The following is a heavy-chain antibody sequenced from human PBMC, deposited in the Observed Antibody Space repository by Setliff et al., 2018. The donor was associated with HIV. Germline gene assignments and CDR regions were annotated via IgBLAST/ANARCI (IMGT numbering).Heavy chain of an antibody. CDR1: GFTFSSYS. CDR2: ISSSSSYI. V-gene: IGHV3-21*01. Sequence: LRLSCAASGFTFSSYSMNWVRQAPGKGLEWVSSISSSSSYIYYADSVKGRFTISRDNAKNSLYLQMNSLRAEDTAVYYCARSGSSGYENWEYYYGMDVWGQGTTVTVSS. CDR3: ARSGSSGYENWEYYYGMDV. D-gene: IGHD5-12*01. J-gene: IGHJ6*02.